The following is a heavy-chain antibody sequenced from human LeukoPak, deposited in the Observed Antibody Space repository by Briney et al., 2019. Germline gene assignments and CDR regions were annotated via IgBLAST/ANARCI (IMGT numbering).Heavy chain of an antibody. V-gene: IGHV3-33*07. Sequence: GGSLRLSCAASGFTLINYGMYWVRQAPGKGLEWVATVWYDGNNKYYADSVRGRFTISRDNSKNMVFLHMNSLRVEDTAIYYCARDPDRSGFDFWGQGTLLTVSS. CDR1: GFTLINYG. J-gene: IGHJ4*02. CDR3: ARDPDRSGFDF. CDR2: VWYDGNNK. D-gene: IGHD1-14*01.